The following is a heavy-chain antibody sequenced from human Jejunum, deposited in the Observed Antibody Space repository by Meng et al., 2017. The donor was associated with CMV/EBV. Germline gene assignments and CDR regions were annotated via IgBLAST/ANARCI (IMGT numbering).Heavy chain of an antibody. CDR1: GFPFSSYG. V-gene: IGHV3-23*01. CDR2: ISGSGDRT. CDR3: AKYNYGDFINWLDP. D-gene: IGHD4-17*01. J-gene: IGHJ5*02. Sequence: SGFPFSSYGMPWVRRAPGKGLDWVSTISGSGDRTYYSDSVKGRFTISRDNSKSTLFLQMNSLRAEDTAVYFCAKYNYGDFINWLDPWGQGTLVTVSS.